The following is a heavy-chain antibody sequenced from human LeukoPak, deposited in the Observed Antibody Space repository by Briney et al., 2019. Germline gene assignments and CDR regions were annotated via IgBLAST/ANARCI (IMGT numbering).Heavy chain of an antibody. CDR2: IIPILGIA. Sequence: GSSVQVSCKASGGTFSSYAISWVRQAPGQGLEWMGRIIPILGIANYAQKFQGRVTITADKSTSTAYMELSSLRSEDTAVYYCARSEIAVADTYYYYGMDVWGQGTTVTVSS. V-gene: IGHV1-69*04. J-gene: IGHJ6*02. CDR1: GGTFSSYA. CDR3: ARSEIAVADTYYYYGMDV. D-gene: IGHD6-19*01.